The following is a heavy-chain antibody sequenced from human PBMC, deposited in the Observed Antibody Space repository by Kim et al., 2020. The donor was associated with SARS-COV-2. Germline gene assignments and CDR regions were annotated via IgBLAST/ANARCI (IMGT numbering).Heavy chain of an antibody. Sequence: SETLSLTCTVSGGSISSYYWSWIRQPPGKGLEWIGYIYYSGSTNYNPSLKSRVTISVDTSKNQFSLKLSSVTAADTAVYYCARDLGYSGYEHPGSRWFDPWGQGTLVTVSS. D-gene: IGHD5-12*01. CDR3: ARDLGYSGYEHPGSRWFDP. CDR2: IYYSGST. CDR1: GGSISSYY. J-gene: IGHJ5*02. V-gene: IGHV4-59*13.